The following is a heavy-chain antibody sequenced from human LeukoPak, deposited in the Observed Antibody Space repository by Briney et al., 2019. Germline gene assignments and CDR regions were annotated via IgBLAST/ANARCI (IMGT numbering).Heavy chain of an antibody. V-gene: IGHV3-11*04. CDR1: GFTFSDYY. J-gene: IGHJ4*02. CDR2: ISSSGSTI. CDR3: ARRVAKHFDY. Sequence: SGGSLRLSCAASGFTFSDYYMSWIRQAPGKGLEWVSYISSSGSTIYYADSVKGRFTISRDNAKNSLYLQMNSPRDEDTAVYYCARRVAKHFDYWGQGTLVTVSS.